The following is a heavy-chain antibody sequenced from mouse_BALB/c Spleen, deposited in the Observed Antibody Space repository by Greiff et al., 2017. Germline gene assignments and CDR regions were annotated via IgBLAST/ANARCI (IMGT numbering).Heavy chain of an antibody. V-gene: IGHV3-8*02. D-gene: IGHD2-1*01. Sequence: EVQLQESGPSLVKPSQTLSLTCSVTGDSITSGYWNWIRKFPGNKLEYMGYISYSGSTYYNPSLKSRISFTRDTSKNQYYLQLNSVTTEDTATYYCASYYGNTGWYFDVWGAGTTVTVSS. CDR1: GDSITSGY. J-gene: IGHJ1*01. CDR3: ASYYGNTGWYFDV. CDR2: ISYSGST.